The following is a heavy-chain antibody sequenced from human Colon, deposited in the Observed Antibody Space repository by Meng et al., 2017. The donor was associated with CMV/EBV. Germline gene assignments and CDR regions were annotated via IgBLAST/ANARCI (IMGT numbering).Heavy chain of an antibody. V-gene: IGHV3-66*02. D-gene: IGHD3-22*01. CDR1: GFTVSSNY. CDR2: IYSGGST. CDR3: ARDNHNYYDNSGYGG. Sequence: GGPLRLSCAASGFTVSSNYMSWVRQAPGKGLEWVSVIYSGGSTYYADSVKGRFTISRDNSKNTLYLQLNSLRAEDTAVYYCARDNHNYYDNSGYGGWGQGTLVTVSS. J-gene: IGHJ4*02.